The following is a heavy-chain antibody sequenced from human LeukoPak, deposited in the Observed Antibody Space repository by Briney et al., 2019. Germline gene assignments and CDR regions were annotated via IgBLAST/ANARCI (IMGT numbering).Heavy chain of an antibody. J-gene: IGHJ4*02. CDR1: GVTFSNAW. V-gene: IGHV3-15*01. CDR3: TTDLGYSSGWYRGDLDY. D-gene: IGHD6-19*01. Sequence: GGSLRLSCAASGVTFSNAWMSWVRQAPGKGLEWVGRIKSKTDGGTTDYAAPVKGRFTISRDDSKNTLYLQMNSLKTEDTAVYYCTTDLGYSSGWYRGDLDYWGQGTLVTVSS. CDR2: IKSKTDGGTT.